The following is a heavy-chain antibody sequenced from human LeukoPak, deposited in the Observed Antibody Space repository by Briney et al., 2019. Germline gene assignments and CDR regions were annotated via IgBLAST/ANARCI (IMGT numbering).Heavy chain of an antibody. J-gene: IGHJ4*02. D-gene: IGHD3-10*01. CDR2: ISSSGSTI. CDR3: GRSPAYYYGSGSYGVDY. Sequence: GGSLRLSCAASGFTFSDYYMSWIRQAPGKGLEWVSYISSSGSTIYYADSVKGRFTISRDNAKNSLYLQMNSLRAEDTAVYYCGRSPAYYYGSGSYGVDYWGQGTLVTVSS. V-gene: IGHV3-11*01. CDR1: GFTFSDYY.